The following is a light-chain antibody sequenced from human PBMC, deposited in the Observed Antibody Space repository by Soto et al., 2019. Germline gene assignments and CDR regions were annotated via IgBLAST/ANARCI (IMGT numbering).Light chain of an antibody. CDR2: DVS. Sequence: QSVLTQPASVSGSPGQSITVSCTGTSSDVGGYNYVSWYQQHPGKAPKVMIYDVSNRPSGVSNRFSGSKSGNTASLTISGLQDEDEADYYCSSYTSSSTPVFGGGTKLTVL. V-gene: IGLV2-14*01. CDR3: SSYTSSSTPV. J-gene: IGLJ2*01. CDR1: SSDVGGYNY.